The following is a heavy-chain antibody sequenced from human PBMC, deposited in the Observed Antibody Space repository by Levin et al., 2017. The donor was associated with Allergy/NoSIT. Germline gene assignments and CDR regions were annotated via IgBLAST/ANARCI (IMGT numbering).Heavy chain of an antibody. CDR2: IYPGDSDT. J-gene: IGHJ1*01. CDR1: GYSFTSYW. Sequence: KVSCKGSGYSFTSYWIGWVRQMPGKGLEWMGIIYPGDSDTRYSPSFQGQVTISANKSISTAYLQWSSLKASDTAMYYCARLTYSSGWQAYEYFQHWGQGTLVTVSS. CDR3: ARLTYSSGWQAYEYFQH. V-gene: IGHV5-51*01. D-gene: IGHD6-19*01.